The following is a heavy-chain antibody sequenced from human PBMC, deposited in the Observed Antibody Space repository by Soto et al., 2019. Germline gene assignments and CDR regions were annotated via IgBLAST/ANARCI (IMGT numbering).Heavy chain of an antibody. CDR3: ARAGQLWFGELLSPGPPNWFDP. D-gene: IGHD3-10*01. CDR2: ISSSSSYI. V-gene: IGHV3-21*01. Sequence: GGSLRLSCAASGFTFSSYSMNWVRQAPGKGLEWVSSISSSSSYIYYADSVKGRFTISRDNAKNSLYLQMNSLRAEDTAVYYCARAGQLWFGELLSPGPPNWFDPWGQGTLVTVSS. CDR1: GFTFSSYS. J-gene: IGHJ5*02.